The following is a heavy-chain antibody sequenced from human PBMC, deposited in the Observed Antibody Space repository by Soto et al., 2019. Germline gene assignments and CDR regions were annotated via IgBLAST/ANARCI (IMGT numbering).Heavy chain of an antibody. V-gene: IGHV1-3*05. D-gene: IGHD6-6*01. CDR2: INAGNGNT. Sequence: QVQLVQSGAEEKKPGASVKVSCKASGYTFTSYAMHWVRQAPGQRLEWMGWINAGNGNTKYSQKFQGRVTITRDTSASTAYMELTSLRSEDTAGYYCARGGYRSSSMGYWGQGTLVTVSS. J-gene: IGHJ4*02. CDR1: GYTFTSYA. CDR3: ARGGYRSSSMGY.